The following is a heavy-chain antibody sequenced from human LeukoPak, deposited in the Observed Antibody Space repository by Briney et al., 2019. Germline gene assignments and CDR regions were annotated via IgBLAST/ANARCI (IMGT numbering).Heavy chain of an antibody. Sequence: GASVKVSCKASGYTFLDYYMHWVRQAPGQGLEWMGWINPNSGGTNYAQKFQGRVTVTRDTSISTVYMDLSGLRSDDTAVYYCASASYPHSSSWYVDAMDVWGKGTTVTVSS. D-gene: IGHD6-13*01. CDR3: ASASYPHSSSWYVDAMDV. CDR1: GYTFLDYY. V-gene: IGHV1-2*02. CDR2: INPNSGGT. J-gene: IGHJ6*03.